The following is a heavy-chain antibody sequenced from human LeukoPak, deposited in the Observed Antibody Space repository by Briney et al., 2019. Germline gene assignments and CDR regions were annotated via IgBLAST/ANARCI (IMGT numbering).Heavy chain of an antibody. J-gene: IGHJ4*02. D-gene: IGHD6-19*01. CDR1: GFTFSSYA. V-gene: IGHV3-23*01. CDR3: AKMVHTEQWLVPFDY. CDR2: IRGSGGST. Sequence: GGPLRLSCAASGFTFSSYAMSWVRQSPGKGLEGVSAIRGSGGSTYYADSVKGRLTISRDNSKNTLSLQMNSLRAEDTAVYYCAKMVHTEQWLVPFDYWGQGTLVTVCS.